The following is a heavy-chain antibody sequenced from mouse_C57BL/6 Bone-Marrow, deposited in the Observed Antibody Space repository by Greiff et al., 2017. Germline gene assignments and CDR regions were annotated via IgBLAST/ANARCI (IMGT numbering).Heavy chain of an antibody. CDR1: GFNIKDDY. D-gene: IGHD2-3*01. J-gene: IGHJ3*01. CDR3: TTGYDWFAY. V-gene: IGHV14-4*01. Sequence: VQLQQSGAELVRPGASVKLSCTASGFNIKDDYMHWVKQRPEQGLEWIGWIDPENGDTEYASKFQGKATITADTSSNTAYLQLSGLTSEDTAVYYCTTGYDWFAYWGLGTLVTVSA. CDR2: IDPENGDT.